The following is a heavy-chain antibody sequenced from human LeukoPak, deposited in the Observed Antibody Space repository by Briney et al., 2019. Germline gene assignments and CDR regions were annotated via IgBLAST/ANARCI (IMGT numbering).Heavy chain of an antibody. CDR2: ISGSGSTI. CDR1: GFTFSSYE. D-gene: IGHD4/OR15-4a*01. V-gene: IGHV3-48*03. CDR3: AREENGAKSALDY. J-gene: IGHJ4*02. Sequence: GRTLRLSRAASGFTFSSYEMTWVRQAPGKGLEWVSYISGSGSTIYYADSAKGRFTISRDNAKKSLYLQMTSLGAEDTAVYYCAREENGAKSALDYWGQGTLVTVSS.